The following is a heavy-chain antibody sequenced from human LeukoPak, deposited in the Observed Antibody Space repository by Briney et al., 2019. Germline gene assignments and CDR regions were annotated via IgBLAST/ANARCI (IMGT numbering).Heavy chain of an antibody. CDR3: ARMVVRGVIYYYYYMDV. D-gene: IGHD3-10*01. CDR1: GYTFTDYY. Sequence: ASVKVSCKASGYTFTDYYMHWVRQAPGKGLEWMGGFDPEDGETIYAQKFQGRVTMTEDTSTDTAYMELSSLRSEGTAVYYCARMVVRGVIYYYYYMDVWGKGTTVTISS. CDR2: FDPEDGET. V-gene: IGHV1-24*01. J-gene: IGHJ6*03.